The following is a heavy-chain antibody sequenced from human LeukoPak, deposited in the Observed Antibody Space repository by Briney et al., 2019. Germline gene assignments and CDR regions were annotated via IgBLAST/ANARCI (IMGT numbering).Heavy chain of an antibody. CDR1: GFTFSSYW. V-gene: IGHV3-7*03. J-gene: IGHJ6*02. CDR3: ARVDSSGWTYYYYYGMDV. CDR2: IKQDGSEK. D-gene: IGHD6-19*01. Sequence: GGSLRLSCAASGFTFSSYWMNWARQAPGKGLEWVANIKQDGSEKYYVDSVKGRFTISRDNAKNSLYLQMNSLRAEDTAVYYCARVDSSGWTYYYYYGMDVWGQGTTVTVSS.